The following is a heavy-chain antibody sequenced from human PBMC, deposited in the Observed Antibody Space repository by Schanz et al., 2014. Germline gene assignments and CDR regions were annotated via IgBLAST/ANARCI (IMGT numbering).Heavy chain of an antibody. Sequence: QLQLQESGPGLVKPSETLSLTCTVSGGSISSGTYYWGWIRQPPGNGLEWIGTIYYSGTTYYNPPLKSRAPLSEDTSKTQFSLKLSSVTAADTTMYYCARQGSSWYFDLWGRGALVTVSS. CDR1: GGSISSGTYY. J-gene: IGHJ2*01. D-gene: IGHD6-13*01. CDR3: ARQGSSWYFDL. CDR2: IYYSGTT. V-gene: IGHV4-39*01.